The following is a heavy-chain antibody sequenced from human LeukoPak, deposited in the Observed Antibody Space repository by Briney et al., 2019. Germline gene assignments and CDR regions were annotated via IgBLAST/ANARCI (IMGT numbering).Heavy chain of an antibody. CDR3: AASYCSGGSCYPNGANWFDP. Sequence: ASVKVSCKASGYTFTGYYMHWVRQAPGQGLEWMGWINPNSSGTNYAQKFQGRVTMTRDTSISTAYMELSRLRSDDTAVYYCAASYCSGGSCYPNGANWFDPWGQGTLVTVSS. V-gene: IGHV1-2*02. J-gene: IGHJ5*02. CDR1: GYTFTGYY. CDR2: INPNSSGT. D-gene: IGHD2-15*01.